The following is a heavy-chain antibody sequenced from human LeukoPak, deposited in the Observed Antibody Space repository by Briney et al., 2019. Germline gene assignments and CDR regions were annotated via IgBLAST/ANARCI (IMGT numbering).Heavy chain of an antibody. V-gene: IGHV4-39*07. CDR3: ARDNYYASGGGMEDSLDI. D-gene: IGHD3-10*01. CDR2: ISYRGST. J-gene: IGHJ3*02. CDR1: GGSISSSTYY. Sequence: PSETLSLTCTVSGGSISSSTYYWGWIRQPPGKGLEWIGSISYRGSTFYNPSLKSRVTISVDTSKNQFSLKLSSVTAADTAVYYCARDNYYASGGGMEDSLDIWGQGTMVTVSS.